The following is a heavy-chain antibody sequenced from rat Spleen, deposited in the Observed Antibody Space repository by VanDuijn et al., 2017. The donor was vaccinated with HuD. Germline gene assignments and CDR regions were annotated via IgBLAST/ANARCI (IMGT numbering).Heavy chain of an antibody. Sequence: EVQLVESGGGLVQPGRSLKISCAASGLTYSNYVMAWVRQAPTKGLEWVATISYDGSITYYRDSVKGRFTISRENAKSTLYLQMDSLRSEDTASYYCVRRETSFDYWGQGVMVTVSS. CDR3: VRRETSFDY. V-gene: IGHV5-7*01. CDR1: GLTYSNYV. CDR2: ISYDGSIT. J-gene: IGHJ2*01.